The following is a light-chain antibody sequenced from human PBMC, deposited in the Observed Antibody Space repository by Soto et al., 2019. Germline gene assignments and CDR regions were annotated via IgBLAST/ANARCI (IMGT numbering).Light chain of an antibody. J-gene: IGKJ1*01. Sequence: DIQMTQSPSTLSASVGDRVTITCRASHTIHTWLAWYQQKPGKAPNLLISDAFSLESGVPSRFSGSGSGTEFTLTISSLQPDDFATYYCQQYASFWTFGQGTRVEVK. CDR3: QQYASFWT. V-gene: IGKV1-5*01. CDR1: HTIHTW. CDR2: DAF.